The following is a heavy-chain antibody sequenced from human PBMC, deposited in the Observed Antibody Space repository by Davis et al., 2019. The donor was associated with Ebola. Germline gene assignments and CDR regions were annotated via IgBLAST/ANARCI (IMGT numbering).Heavy chain of an antibody. J-gene: IGHJ6*02. V-gene: IGHV1-69*13. D-gene: IGHD3-10*01. CDR2: IIPIFGTA. CDR3: ARDGLITMVKGLPTGYYYYGMDV. Sequence: SVKVSCKASGYTFTGYYMHWVRQAPGQGLEWMGGIIPIFGTANYAQKFQGRVTITADESTSTAYMELSSLRSEDTAVYYCARDGLITMVKGLPTGYYYYGMDVWGQGTTVTVSS. CDR1: GYTFTGYY.